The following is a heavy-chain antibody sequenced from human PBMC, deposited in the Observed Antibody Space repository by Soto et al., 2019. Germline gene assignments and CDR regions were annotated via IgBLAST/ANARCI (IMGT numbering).Heavy chain of an antibody. J-gene: IGHJ5*02. CDR2: ISTYSENT. Sequence: ASVKFSCKTSGDMFTNYGLSWVLQAPGQGLQLVGWISTYSENTYYAQNLHGRVTVTTDTSTTTTYMELRSLKSDDTAVYYCAGAGSGFYGRFDLWGQGTLVTVSS. CDR1: GDMFTNYG. V-gene: IGHV1-18*01. CDR3: AGAGSGFYGRFDL. D-gene: IGHD3-22*01.